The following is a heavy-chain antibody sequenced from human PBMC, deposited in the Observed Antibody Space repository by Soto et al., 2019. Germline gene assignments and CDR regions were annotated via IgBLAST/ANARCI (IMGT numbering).Heavy chain of an antibody. J-gene: IGHJ4*02. D-gene: IGHD2-2*01. CDR2: ISGSGADT. CDR1: RFTFSSYA. V-gene: IGHV3-23*01. CDR3: AKDQCIEISCYLFDY. Sequence: GGSLRLSCAASRFTFSSYAMSWVRQAPGKGPEWVSSISGSGADTYYADSAKGRFTISRDNSKNTLYLQLNTLGVEDTAVYYCAKDQCIEISCYLFDYWGPGTLVTVSS.